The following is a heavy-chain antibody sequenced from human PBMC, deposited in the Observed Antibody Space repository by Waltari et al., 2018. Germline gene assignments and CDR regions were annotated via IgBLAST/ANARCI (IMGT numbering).Heavy chain of an antibody. Sequence: QLQLQQSGPGLVKPSESLSLTCAVSGDPMSSTYCGSWVRQPPGKGLEWIGQIRGTGKTNYNPSLDSRVTISIDTSNNHISLMLASVTAADTAVYYCARDRGRGLYLDSWGQGTLVTVSP. D-gene: IGHD2-15*01. CDR2: IRGTGKT. J-gene: IGHJ4*02. CDR3: ARDRGRGLYLDS. CDR1: GDPMSSTYC. V-gene: IGHV4-4*02.